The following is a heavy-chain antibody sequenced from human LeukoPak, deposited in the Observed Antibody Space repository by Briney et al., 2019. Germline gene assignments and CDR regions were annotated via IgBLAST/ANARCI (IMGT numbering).Heavy chain of an antibody. V-gene: IGHV3-30*18. Sequence: GGSLRLSCAASGFTFSSYGMHWVRQAPGKGLEWVAVISYDGSNKYYADSVKGRFTISRDNSKNTLYLQMNSLRAEDTAVYYCAKGRSGWAYSFDSWGQGTLVTVSS. D-gene: IGHD6-19*01. CDR1: GFTFSSYG. CDR3: AKGRSGWAYSFDS. CDR2: ISYDGSNK. J-gene: IGHJ4*02.